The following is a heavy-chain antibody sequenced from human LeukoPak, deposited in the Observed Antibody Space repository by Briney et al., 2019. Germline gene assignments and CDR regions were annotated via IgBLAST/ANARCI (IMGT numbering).Heavy chain of an antibody. V-gene: IGHV1-69*13. CDR2: IIPIFGTA. Sequence: SVKLSRNASGDTFSSYAISWVRHAPGQGLEWMGGIIPIFGTANYAQKFQGRVTITADEPTSTAYMELSSLRAEDTAVYYCARVGGVYYYDSSGYFDYWGQGTLVTVSS. CDR3: ARVGGVYYYDSSGYFDY. J-gene: IGHJ4*02. CDR1: GDTFSSYA. D-gene: IGHD3-22*01.